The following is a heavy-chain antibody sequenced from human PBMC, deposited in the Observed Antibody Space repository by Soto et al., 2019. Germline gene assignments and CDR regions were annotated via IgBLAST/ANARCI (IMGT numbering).Heavy chain of an antibody. V-gene: IGHV3-23*01. D-gene: IGHD6-6*01. CDR2: ISAGGGAT. Sequence: EVQLLESGGGLVQPGGSLRLSCVASGFTFSDYALSWVRQAPGKGLEWVSGISAGGGATYYADSVKGRCSISRDNTKNTLYLQMNSLRAEDTAVYYCAKGIEYSSSGSYYFDYWGQGTLVTVSS. CDR3: AKGIEYSSSGSYYFDY. J-gene: IGHJ4*02. CDR1: GFTFSDYA.